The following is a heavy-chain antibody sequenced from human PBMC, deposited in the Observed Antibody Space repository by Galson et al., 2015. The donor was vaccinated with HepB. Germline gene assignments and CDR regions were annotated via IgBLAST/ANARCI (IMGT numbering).Heavy chain of an antibody. V-gene: IGHV3-64*01. D-gene: IGHD4-23*01. CDR1: GFTFSSYA. J-gene: IGHJ4*02. CDR3: GRGDHGGNEEIFIMAC. CDR2: ISGNGGNT. Sequence: SLRLSCAASGFTFSSYAMNWVRQAPGKGLEYVSAISGNGGNTYYAHSVKGRFTISRDNSKNTLYLQMGSLRAEDMAVYYCGRGDHGGNEEIFIMACWGQGTLVTVSP.